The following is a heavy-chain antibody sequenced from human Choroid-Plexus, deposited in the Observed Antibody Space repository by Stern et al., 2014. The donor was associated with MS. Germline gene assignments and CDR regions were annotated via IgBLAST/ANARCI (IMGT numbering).Heavy chain of an antibody. CDR3: AKDRHYLTYFFDH. CDR1: GFTFGSCA. V-gene: IGHV3-30*18. D-gene: IGHD2/OR15-2a*01. Sequence: DQLVESGGGVVQPGRPLRLSCVASGFTFGSCAMHWVRPAPGKGLEWVAGVSYDGSNKYYADSVKGRFTISRDNSQNTLYMQMSSLRPEDTAVYYCAKDRHYLTYFFDHWGQGSLVTVSS. J-gene: IGHJ5*02. CDR2: VSYDGSNK.